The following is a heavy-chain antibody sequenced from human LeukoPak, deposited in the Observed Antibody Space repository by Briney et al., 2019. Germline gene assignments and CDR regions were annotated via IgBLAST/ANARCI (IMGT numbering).Heavy chain of an antibody. J-gene: IGHJ4*02. CDR3: ARRYSSSWYSETDY. CDR2: IYYSGST. CDR1: GGSISSSSYY. Sequence: TSETLSLTCTVSGGSISSSSYYWGWIRQPPGKGLVWIGCIYYSGSTSYNPSLKSRVTISVDTSKNQFSLKLSSVTAADTAVYYCARRYSSSWYSETDYWGQGTLVTVSS. V-gene: IGHV4-39*01. D-gene: IGHD6-13*01.